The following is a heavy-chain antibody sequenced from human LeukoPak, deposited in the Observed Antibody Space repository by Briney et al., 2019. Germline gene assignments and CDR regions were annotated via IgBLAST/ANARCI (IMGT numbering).Heavy chain of an antibody. Sequence: ASVKVSCKASGYTFTSYDINWVRQATGQGLEWMGWMNPNSGNTGYAQKFQGRVTMTRNTSISTAYMELSSLRSEDMAVYYCARSYSSSWYGTSWGQGTLVTVSS. CDR1: GYTFTSYD. V-gene: IGHV1-8*01. D-gene: IGHD6-13*01. J-gene: IGHJ1*01. CDR2: MNPNSGNT. CDR3: ARSYSSSWYGTS.